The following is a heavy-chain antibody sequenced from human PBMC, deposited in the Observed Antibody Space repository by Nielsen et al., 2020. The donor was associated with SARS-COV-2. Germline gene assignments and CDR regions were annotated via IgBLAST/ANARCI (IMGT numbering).Heavy chain of an antibody. CDR3: ASSPGYSSGWSTYYYGMDV. CDR1: GFTFSSYS. CDR2: ISSSSSYI. D-gene: IGHD6-19*01. J-gene: IGHJ6*02. V-gene: IGHV3-21*01. Sequence: GESLKISCAASGFTFSSYSMNWVRQAPGKGLEWVSSISSSSSYIYYADSVKGRFTISRDNAKNSLYLQMNSLRAEDTAVYYCASSPGYSSGWSTYYYGMDVWGQGTTVTVSS.